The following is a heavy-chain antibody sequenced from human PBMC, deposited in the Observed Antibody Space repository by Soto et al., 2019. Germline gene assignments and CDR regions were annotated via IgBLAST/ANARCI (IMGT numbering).Heavy chain of an antibody. CDR1: GFIVSSYY. CDR2: VYSGGST. V-gene: IGHV3-53*01. J-gene: IGHJ3*01. D-gene: IGHD6-19*01. Sequence: GGSLRLSCAGSGFIVSSYYMSWVRQAPGKGLEWISVVYSGGSTYYADSVKGRFTISRDNSENTLYLQLNSLRAEDTAVYYCAKSGGNGWFADAFDVWGQGTMVTVSS. CDR3: AKSGGNGWFADAFDV.